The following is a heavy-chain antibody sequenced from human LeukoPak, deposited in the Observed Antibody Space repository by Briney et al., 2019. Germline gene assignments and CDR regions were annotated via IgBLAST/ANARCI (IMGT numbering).Heavy chain of an antibody. J-gene: IGHJ4*02. Sequence: PGGSLRLSCAAPGFTFSSYAMSWVRQAPGKGLEWVSGISGSGGSTYYADSVKGRFTISRDNSKNTLYLQMNSPRAEDTAVYYCAILPGYSSSWHEVDYWGQGTLVTVSS. CDR1: GFTFSSYA. D-gene: IGHD6-13*01. CDR3: AILPGYSSSWHEVDY. CDR2: ISGSGGST. V-gene: IGHV3-23*01.